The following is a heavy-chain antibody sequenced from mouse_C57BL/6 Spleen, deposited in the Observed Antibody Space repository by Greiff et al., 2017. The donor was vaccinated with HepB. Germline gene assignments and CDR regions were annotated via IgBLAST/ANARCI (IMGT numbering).Heavy chain of an antibody. D-gene: IGHD1-1*01. CDR3: ARSCTTVVAPDY. J-gene: IGHJ2*01. Sequence: VQLQQSGAELARPGASVKLSCKASGYTFTSYGISWVKQRTGQGLEWIGEIYPRSGNTYHNEKFKGKATLTADKSSSTAYMELRSLTSEDSAVYFCARSCTTVVAPDYWGQGTTLTVSS. V-gene: IGHV1-81*01. CDR2: IYPRSGNT. CDR1: GYTFTSYG.